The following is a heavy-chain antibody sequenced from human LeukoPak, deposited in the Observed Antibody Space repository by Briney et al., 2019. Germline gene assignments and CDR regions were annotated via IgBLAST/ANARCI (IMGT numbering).Heavy chain of an antibody. Sequence: SETLSLTCTVSGGSISSSSYYWGWIRQPPGKGLEWIGSIYYSGSTYYNPSLKSRVAISVDTSKNHFSLKLSSVTAADAAVYYCARQRSSSWDPNHYYYYMDVWGKGTTVTASS. V-gene: IGHV4-39*01. CDR2: IYYSGST. D-gene: IGHD6-13*01. CDR1: GGSISSSSYY. J-gene: IGHJ6*03. CDR3: ARQRSSSWDPNHYYYYMDV.